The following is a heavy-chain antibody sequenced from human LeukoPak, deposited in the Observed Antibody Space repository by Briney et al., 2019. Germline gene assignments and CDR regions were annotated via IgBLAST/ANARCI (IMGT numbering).Heavy chain of an antibody. CDR3: ARLGYFGPFDI. CDR2: IYYSGST. D-gene: IGHD3-9*01. Sequence: PSETLSLTCTVSGGSISSSSYYWGWIRQPPGKGLEWIGSIYYSGSTYYNPSLKSRVTISVDTSKNQFSLKLSSVTAADTAVYYCARLGYFGPFDIWGQGTMVTVSS. V-gene: IGHV4-39*01. J-gene: IGHJ3*02. CDR1: GGSISSSSYY.